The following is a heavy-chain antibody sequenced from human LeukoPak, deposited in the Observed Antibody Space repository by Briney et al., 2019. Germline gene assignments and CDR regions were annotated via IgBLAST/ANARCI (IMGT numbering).Heavy chain of an antibody. V-gene: IGHV5-10-1*01. CDR3: ARRGRSSSNFDF. CDR2: IDPTDSYT. CDR1: GYIFTSYW. D-gene: IGHD6-6*01. J-gene: IGHJ4*02. Sequence: GESLKISCKGSGYIFTSYWITWVRQMPGKGLEWMGMIDPTDSYTNYSPSFQGHVTISTDKSISTTYLQWSSLKASDTAIYYCARRGRSSSNFDFWGQGTLVTVSS.